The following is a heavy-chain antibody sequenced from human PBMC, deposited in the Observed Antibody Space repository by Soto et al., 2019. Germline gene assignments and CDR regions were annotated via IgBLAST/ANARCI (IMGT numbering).Heavy chain of an antibody. J-gene: IGHJ6*02. D-gene: IGHD1-7*01. CDR1: GFTFSNAW. Sequence: GGSLRLSCAASGFTFSNAWMSWVRQAPGKGLEWVGRIKSKTDGGTTDYAAPVKGRFTISRDDSKNTLYLQMNSLKTEDTAVYYCTTDGTGTTLYYYYYYGMDVWGQGTTVTVSS. CDR3: TTDGTGTTLYYYYYYGMDV. V-gene: IGHV3-15*01. CDR2: IKSKTDGGTT.